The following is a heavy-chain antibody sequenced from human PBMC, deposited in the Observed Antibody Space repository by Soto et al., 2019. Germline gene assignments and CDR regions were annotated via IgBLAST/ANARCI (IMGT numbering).Heavy chain of an antibody. V-gene: IGHV3-7*04. CDR2: IKQDGSEI. CDR3: ARGHSSGSSYYYYYYIDI. J-gene: IGHJ6*03. Sequence: GGSLRLSCAASGFIFSGYWMNWVRQAPGKGLEWVANIKQDGSEIYYMDSVKGRFTISRDNAKNSLYLQMNSLRAEDTAVYYCARGHSSGSSYYYYYYIDIWGKGTTVTVSS. D-gene: IGHD3-10*01. CDR1: GFIFSGYW.